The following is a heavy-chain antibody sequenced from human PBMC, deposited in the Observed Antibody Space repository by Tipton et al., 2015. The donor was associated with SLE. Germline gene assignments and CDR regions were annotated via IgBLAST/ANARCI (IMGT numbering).Heavy chain of an antibody. CDR2: INPSDGSR. Sequence: QVQLVQSGAEVRKPGASVKFSCMPSGYSFTSHYIHWVRQAPGQGLEWMGVINPSDGSRSYAQKFQGRVTMTTDTSTSTAYMELSRLRSDDTAVYYCARAPYSSYGLDVRGQGTTVTVSS. CDR1: GYSFTSHY. V-gene: IGHV1-46*01. CDR3: ARAPYSSYGLDV. J-gene: IGHJ6*02.